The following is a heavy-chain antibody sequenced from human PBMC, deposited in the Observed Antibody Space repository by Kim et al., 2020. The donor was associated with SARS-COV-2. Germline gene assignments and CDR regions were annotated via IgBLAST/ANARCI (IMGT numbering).Heavy chain of an antibody. CDR3: ARASRTMVRGVIGTVDY. D-gene: IGHD3-10*01. V-gene: IGHV1-69*04. J-gene: IGHJ4*02. Sequence: QGRVTITADKSTSTAYMELSSLRSEDTAVYYCARASRTMVRGVIGTVDYWGQGTLVTVSS.